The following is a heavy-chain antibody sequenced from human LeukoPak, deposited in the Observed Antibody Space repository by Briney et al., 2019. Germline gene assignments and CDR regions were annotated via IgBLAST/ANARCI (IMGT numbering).Heavy chain of an antibody. CDR3: ARDQPRITNDF. Sequence: GGSLRLSCAASGFTFSRNWMTWVRRAPGKGLQWVASIKEDGSEKYYVDSVKGRFTISRDNVKNSLFLQMSSLRIEDTAMYYCARDQPRITNDFWGQGTLVTVSS. CDR2: IKEDGSEK. CDR1: GFTFSRNW. J-gene: IGHJ4*02. V-gene: IGHV3-7*01. D-gene: IGHD1-14*01.